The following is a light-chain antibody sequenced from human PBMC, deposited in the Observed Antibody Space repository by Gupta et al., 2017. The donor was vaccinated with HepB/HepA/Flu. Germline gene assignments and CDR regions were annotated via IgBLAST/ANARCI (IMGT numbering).Light chain of an antibody. Sequence: SLLTQPPSASATPGQRVTVSCSGSSPNIGSNYVFWYQQFPGMAPKLLIYRNDQRPSGVPDRFSGSKSGTTASLAISGLRSEDEADYYCATWDDNMSGYVFATGTKVTVL. CDR3: ATWDDNMSGYV. V-gene: IGLV1-47*01. CDR2: RND. CDR1: SPNIGSNY. J-gene: IGLJ1*01.